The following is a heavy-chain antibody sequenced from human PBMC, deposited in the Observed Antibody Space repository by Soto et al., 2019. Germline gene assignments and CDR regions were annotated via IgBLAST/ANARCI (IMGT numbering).Heavy chain of an antibody. J-gene: IGHJ6*02. V-gene: IGHV3-30*18. Sequence: QVQLVESGGGVVQPGRSLRLSCAASGFTFSSYGMHWVRQAPGKGLEGVAVISYDGSNKYYADSVKGRFTISRDNSKNPMSLQMNSRRAEDTAVCYCAKDRRANYYSGRDVWGQGNTVTVSS. CDR2: ISYDGSNK. CDR3: AKDRRANYYSGRDV. CDR1: GFTFSSYG.